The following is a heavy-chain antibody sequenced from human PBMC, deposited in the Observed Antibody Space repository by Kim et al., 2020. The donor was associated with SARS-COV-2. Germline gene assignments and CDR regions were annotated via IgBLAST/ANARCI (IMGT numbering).Heavy chain of an antibody. D-gene: IGHD3-22*01. Sequence: GGSLRLSCSASGFIFTNYNMNWVRQSPGKGLEWVSSISSSSAHVYYSDSVRGRFSVSRDNTNNSSFLQMTSLRVEDTAVYYCARGHPPEAPHYDRTVDTFTIWGLGTVVTVSS. CDR3: ARGHPPEAPHYDRTVDTFTI. J-gene: IGHJ3*02. V-gene: IGHV3-21*06. CDR1: GFIFTNYN. CDR2: ISSSSAHV.